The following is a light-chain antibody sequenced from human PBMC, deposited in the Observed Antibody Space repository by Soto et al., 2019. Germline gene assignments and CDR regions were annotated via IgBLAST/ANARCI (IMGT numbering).Light chain of an antibody. J-gene: IGKJ1*01. CDR2: DAS. CDR3: QQYNSYSPRA. V-gene: IGKV1-5*01. Sequence: DIQMTQSPSTLSASLGDRVTITCRASQSISSWLAWYQQKPGKAPKLLIYDASSLESGVPSRFSGSGSGTEFTLTISSLQPDDFATYYCQQYNSYSPRAFGQGTKVDIK. CDR1: QSISSW.